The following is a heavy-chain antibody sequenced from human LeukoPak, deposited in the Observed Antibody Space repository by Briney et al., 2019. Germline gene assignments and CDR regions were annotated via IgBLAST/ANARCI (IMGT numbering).Heavy chain of an antibody. CDR3: ARELDGYNSKPLDY. D-gene: IGHD5-24*01. CDR1: GDSVSTNSVA. J-gene: IGHJ4*02. CDR2: TYYRSKWYN. V-gene: IGHV6-1*01. Sequence: SQTLSLTCAISGDSVSTNSVAWNWIRQSPSRGLEWLGRTYYRSKWYNDYAVSVKSRVTINPDTSKNQISLQLKSVTPEDTAVYYCARELDGYNSKPLDYWGQGTLVTVSS.